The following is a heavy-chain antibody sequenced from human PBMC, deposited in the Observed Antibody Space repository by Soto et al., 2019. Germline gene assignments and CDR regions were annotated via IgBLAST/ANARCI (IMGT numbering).Heavy chain of an antibody. J-gene: IGHJ4*02. CDR2: IKSKTDGGTT. CDR3: STEWYSSGSGDH. CDR1: RFNFGNAW. D-gene: IGHD6-19*01. Sequence: EVHLVESGGGLVKPGGSLTLSCAASRFNFGNAWMSWVRQAPGKGLEWVGHIKSKTDGGTTDYAAPVQGRFTISRDDSKNMLYLQMKSLKVEDTAVYYCSTEWYSSGSGDHWGQGTLVTVSS. V-gene: IGHV3-15*01.